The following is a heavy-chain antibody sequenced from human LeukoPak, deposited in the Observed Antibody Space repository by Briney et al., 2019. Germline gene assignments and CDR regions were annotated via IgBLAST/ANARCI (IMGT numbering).Heavy chain of an antibody. D-gene: IGHD2-21*02. CDR1: GFTFSSYG. J-gene: IGHJ4*02. CDR3: ARSEKAPVVTAIRD. Sequence: PGGSLRLSCAASGFTFSSYGMHWVRQAPGKGLEWVAFTRYDGSNKYYADSVKGRFTISRDNSKNTLYLQMNSLRAEDTAVYYCARSEKAPVVTAIRDWGQGTLVTVSS. CDR2: TRYDGSNK. V-gene: IGHV3-30*02.